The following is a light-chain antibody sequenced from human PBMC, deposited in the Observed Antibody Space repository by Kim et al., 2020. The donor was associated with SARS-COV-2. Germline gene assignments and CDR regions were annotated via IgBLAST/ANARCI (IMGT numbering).Light chain of an antibody. CDR2: GAS. CDR3: QQFNNWPYT. J-gene: IGKJ2*01. Sequence: ASPGERAPLSCRASQSVTSKLAWYQQTPGQPPRLFIYGASTRATGTPARFSGSGAGTEFTLTINSLQSEDFAVYYCQQFNNWPYTFGQGTKLEI. CDR1: QSVTSK. V-gene: IGKV3-15*01.